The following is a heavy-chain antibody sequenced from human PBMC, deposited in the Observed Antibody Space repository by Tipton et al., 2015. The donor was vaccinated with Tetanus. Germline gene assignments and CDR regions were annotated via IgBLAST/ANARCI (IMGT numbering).Heavy chain of an antibody. V-gene: IGHV3-74*01. J-gene: IGHJ6*02. CDR1: GFTSESHY. CDR2: INPDGRRT. D-gene: IGHD1-1*01. Sequence: SLRLSCAASGFTSESHYMHWVRQTPGKGLLWISCINPDGRRTNYADSVKGRFTISRDNAKNTVYLQMNSLRAEDTAVYFCARRSLTNYGLDVWGQGTPVTVSS. CDR3: ARRSLTNYGLDV.